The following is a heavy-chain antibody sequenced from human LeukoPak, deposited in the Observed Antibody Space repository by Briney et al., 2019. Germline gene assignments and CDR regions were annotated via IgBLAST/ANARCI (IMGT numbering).Heavy chain of an antibody. D-gene: IGHD6-13*01. CDR3: ARDAGDSSSWYGFYFDY. CDR1: GFTFSSYA. Sequence: GGSLRLSCAASGFTFSSYAMHWVRQAPGKGLGWVAVISYDGSNKYYADSVKGRFTISRDNSKNTLYLQMNSLRAEDTAVYYCARDAGDSSSWYGFYFDYWGQGTLVTVSS. J-gene: IGHJ4*02. V-gene: IGHV3-30*07. CDR2: ISYDGSNK.